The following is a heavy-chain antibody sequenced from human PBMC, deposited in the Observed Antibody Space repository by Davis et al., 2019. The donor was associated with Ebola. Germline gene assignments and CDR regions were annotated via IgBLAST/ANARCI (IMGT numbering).Heavy chain of an antibody. D-gene: IGHD6-13*01. CDR3: ARQSSSSWPSFDY. CDR2: MFYSGST. Sequence: SETLSLTCTVSGGSMRNNGYSWSWIRQPPGKGLEWIGYMFYSGSTYYNPSLKSRVTISVDTSKNQFSLKLSSVAAADTAVYYCARQSSSSWPSFDYWGQGTLVTVSS. CDR1: GGSMRNNGYS. J-gene: IGHJ4*02. V-gene: IGHV4-30-2*03.